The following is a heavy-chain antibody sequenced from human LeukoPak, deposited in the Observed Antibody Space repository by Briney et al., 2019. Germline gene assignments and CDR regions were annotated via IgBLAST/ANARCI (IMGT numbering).Heavy chain of an antibody. CDR2: MNPNSGNT. D-gene: IGHD3-22*01. Sequence: VASVKVSCKASGGTFSSYAINWVRQATGQGLEWMGWMNPNSGNTGYAQKFQGRVTMTRNTSISTAYMELSSLRSEDTAVYYCARVPYYYDSSGYSADAFDIWGQGTMVTVSS. J-gene: IGHJ3*02. CDR3: ARVPYYYDSSGYSADAFDI. V-gene: IGHV1-8*02. CDR1: GGTFSSYA.